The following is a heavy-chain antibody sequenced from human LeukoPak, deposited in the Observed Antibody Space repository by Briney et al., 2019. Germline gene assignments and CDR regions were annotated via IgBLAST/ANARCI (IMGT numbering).Heavy chain of an antibody. CDR3: ARDNIVIVPTAIYYNYMDV. V-gene: IGHV4-34*01. J-gene: IGHJ6*03. D-gene: IGHD2-2*02. Sequence: SETLSLTCAANGGSFIGYSWSWIRQAPGKGLEWIGEIHHSGSTKYNPSLKSRVTMSVDTSKNQFSLKLSSVTAADTAVYYCARDNIVIVPTAIYYNYMDVWAKGPQSPSP. CDR2: IHHSGST. CDR1: GGSFIGYS.